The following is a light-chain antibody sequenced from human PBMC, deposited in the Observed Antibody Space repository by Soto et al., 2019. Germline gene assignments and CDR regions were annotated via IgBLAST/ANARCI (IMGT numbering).Light chain of an antibody. J-gene: IGKJ4*01. CDR2: GAS. V-gene: IGKV3-20*01. Sequence: VMTQSPATKSVSPGEKETNSCRASQSVSSSYLAWYQQKPGQAPRLLIYGASSRATGIPDRFSGSGSGTDFTLTISRLEPEDFAVYYCQQYGSSFGGGTKVDIK. CDR1: QSVSSSY. CDR3: QQYGSS.